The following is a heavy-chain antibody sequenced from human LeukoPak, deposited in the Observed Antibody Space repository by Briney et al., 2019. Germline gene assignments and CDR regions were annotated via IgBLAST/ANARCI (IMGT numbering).Heavy chain of an antibody. J-gene: IGHJ4*02. D-gene: IGHD6-19*01. CDR3: ARADVAVAGFSDY. CDR1: GYTFTSYG. V-gene: IGHV1-18*01. Sequence: ASVKVSCKASGYTFTSYGISWVRQAPGQGLEGRGGISAYNGKTKYAQKLQGRVTMTTDTSTSTAYMELRSLRSDDTAVYYCARADVAVAGFSDYWGQGTLVTVSS. CDR2: ISAYNGKT.